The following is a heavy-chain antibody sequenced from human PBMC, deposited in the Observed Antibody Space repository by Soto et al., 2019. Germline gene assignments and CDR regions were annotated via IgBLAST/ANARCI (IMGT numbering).Heavy chain of an antibody. J-gene: IGHJ4*02. V-gene: IGHV1-8*01. CDR2: MNPYNGNA. CDR3: ARRKERSGPHYVDS. D-gene: IGHD1-1*01. Sequence: QVQLVQSGAEVKKPGASVKVSCKASGYSFITYDINWVRQAPGQGLEWMGWMNPYNGNAGYAQKFQGRVSMTRNTSISTAYMALSSRRSNDPAVYFCARRKERSGPHYVDSWGQGTLVTVSS. CDR1: GYSFITYD.